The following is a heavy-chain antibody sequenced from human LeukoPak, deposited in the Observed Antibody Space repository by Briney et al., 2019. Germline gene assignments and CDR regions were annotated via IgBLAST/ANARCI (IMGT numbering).Heavy chain of an antibody. V-gene: IGHV4-59*01. CDR2: IFYSGDT. D-gene: IGHD3-16*01. J-gene: IGHJ3*02. Sequence: PSETLSLTCTVSGGSFSNYYWTWIRQSPGRGLEWIGYIFYSGDTNYNPSLKSRVTMSLDTSKSQFSLRLNSVTAAGTAVYYCARDQLGDAVDIWGQGTMVTVSS. CDR3: ARDQLGDAVDI. CDR1: GGSFSNYY.